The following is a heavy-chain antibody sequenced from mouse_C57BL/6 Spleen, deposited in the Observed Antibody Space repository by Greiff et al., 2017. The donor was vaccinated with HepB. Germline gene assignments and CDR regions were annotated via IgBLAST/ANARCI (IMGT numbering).Heavy chain of an antibody. CDR2: IHPNSGST. Sequence: VQLKESGAELVKPGASVKLSCKASGYTFTSYWMHWVKQRPGQGLEWIGMIHPNSGSTNYNEKFKSKATLTVDKSSSTAYMQLSSLTSEDSAVYYCARDYYGSSFDYWGQGTTLTVSS. D-gene: IGHD1-1*01. CDR3: ARDYYGSSFDY. J-gene: IGHJ2*01. V-gene: IGHV1-64*01. CDR1: GYTFTSYW.